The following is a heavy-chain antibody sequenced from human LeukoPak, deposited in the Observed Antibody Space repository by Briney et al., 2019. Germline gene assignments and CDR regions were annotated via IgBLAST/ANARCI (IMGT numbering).Heavy chain of an antibody. D-gene: IGHD5-24*01. J-gene: IGHJ4*02. V-gene: IGHV3-72*01. CDR3: ANFFGNNYGF. CDR1: GFIFSAHY. Sequence: GGSLRLSCAASGFIFSAHYMDWVRQAPGKGLEWVGRSTDRANSYTTEYATSVEGRFTISRDDSKNSLYLQMNRLKTEDTAVYYCANFFGNNYGFWGQGTLVTVSS. CDR2: STDRANSYTT.